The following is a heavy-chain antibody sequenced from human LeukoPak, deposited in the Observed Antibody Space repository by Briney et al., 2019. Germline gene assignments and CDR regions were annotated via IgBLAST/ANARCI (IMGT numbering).Heavy chain of an antibody. CDR3: ARDRQRSSVLLWFGEKNDNWFDP. CDR1: GYTLTELS. CDR2: FDPEDGET. Sequence: ASVKVSCKVSGYTLTELSMHWVRQAPGKGLEWMGGFDPEDGETIYAQKFQGRVTMTRDTSTSTVYMELSSLRSEDTAVYYCARDRQRSSVLLWFGEKNDNWFDPWGQGTLVTVSS. D-gene: IGHD3-10*01. J-gene: IGHJ5*02. V-gene: IGHV1-24*01.